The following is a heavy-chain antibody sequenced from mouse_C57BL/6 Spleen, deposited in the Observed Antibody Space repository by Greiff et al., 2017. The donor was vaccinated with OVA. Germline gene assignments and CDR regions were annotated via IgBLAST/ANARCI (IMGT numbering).Heavy chain of an antibody. J-gene: IGHJ2*01. CDR1: GYTFTSYW. CDR2: IDPSDSYT. CDR3: ARDPSTVVAPFDY. V-gene: IGHV1-59*01. Sequence: QVQLKQPGAELVRPGTSVKLSCKASGYTFTSYWMHWVKQRPGQGLEWIGVIDPSDSYTNYNQKFKGKATLTVDTSSSTAYMQLSSLTSEDSAVYYCARDPSTVVAPFDYWGQGTTLTVSS. D-gene: IGHD1-1*01.